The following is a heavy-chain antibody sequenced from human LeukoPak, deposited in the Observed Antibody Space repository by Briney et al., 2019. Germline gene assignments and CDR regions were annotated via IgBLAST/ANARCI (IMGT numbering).Heavy chain of an antibody. CDR3: ARLTYYYDSSGYLDY. Sequence: SETLSLTCTVSGGSIGSYYWSWIRQPAGKGLEWIGRIYTSGSTNYNPSLKSRVTISVDTSKNQFSLKLSSVTAADTAVYYCARLTYYYDSSGYLDYWGQGTLVTVSS. CDR2: IYTSGST. J-gene: IGHJ4*02. V-gene: IGHV4-4*07. CDR1: GGSIGSYY. D-gene: IGHD3-22*01.